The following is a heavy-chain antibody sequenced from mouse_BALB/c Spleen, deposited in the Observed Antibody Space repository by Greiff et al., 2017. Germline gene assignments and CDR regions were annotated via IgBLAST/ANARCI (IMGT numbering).Heavy chain of an antibody. CDR2: IDPANGNT. Sequence: EVKLVESGAELVKPGASVKLSCTASGFNIKDTYMHWVKQRPEQGLEWIGRIDPANGNTKYDPKFQGKATITADTSSNTAYLQLSSLTSEDTAVYYCARSKYGNLFAYWGQGTLVTVSA. D-gene: IGHD2-10*02. J-gene: IGHJ3*01. CDR1: GFNIKDTY. CDR3: ARSKYGNLFAY. V-gene: IGHV14-3*02.